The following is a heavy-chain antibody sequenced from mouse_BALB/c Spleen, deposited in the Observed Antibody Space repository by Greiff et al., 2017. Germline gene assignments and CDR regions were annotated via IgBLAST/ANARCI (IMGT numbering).Heavy chain of an antibody. D-gene: IGHD2-3*01. CDR3: ARSHDGYYGGAMDY. CDR2: ISSGSSTI. Sequence: EVKVVDSGGGLVQPGGSRKLSCAASGFTFSSFGMHWVRQAPEKGLEWVAYISSGSSTIYYADTVKGRFTISRDNPKNTLFLQMTSLRSEDTAMYYCARSHDGYYGGAMDYWGQGTSVTVSS. V-gene: IGHV5-17*02. J-gene: IGHJ4*01. CDR1: GFTFSSFG.